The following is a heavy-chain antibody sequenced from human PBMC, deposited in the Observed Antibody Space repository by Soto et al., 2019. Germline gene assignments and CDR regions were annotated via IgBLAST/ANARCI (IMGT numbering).Heavy chain of an antibody. Sequence: PGGSLRLSCAASGFTFSSYTMSWVRQAPGKGLEWVSTISGSGSSTYSADSVKGRFTISRDNSKNTLYLQMNSLRVEDTALYYCAKAWGIVYWGQGTLVTVSS. J-gene: IGHJ4*02. CDR1: GFTFSSYT. V-gene: IGHV3-23*01. D-gene: IGHD7-27*01. CDR2: ISGSGSST. CDR3: AKAWGIVY.